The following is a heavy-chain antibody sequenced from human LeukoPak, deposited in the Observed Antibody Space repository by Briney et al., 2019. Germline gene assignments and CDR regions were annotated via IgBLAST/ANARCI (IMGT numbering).Heavy chain of an antibody. V-gene: IGHV4-59*08. CDR2: ISYSGST. Sequence: PSETLSLTCTVSGGSINAYYWSWLRQPPGKGLEWIGYISYSGSTNYNPSLKTLQSRVSFSVDTSKNQFSLTVSSVTAADTAVYYCARGGGGYKSGFDYWGHGTLVTVSS. CDR3: ARGGGGYKSGFDY. J-gene: IGHJ4*01. CDR1: GGSINAYY. D-gene: IGHD2-15*01.